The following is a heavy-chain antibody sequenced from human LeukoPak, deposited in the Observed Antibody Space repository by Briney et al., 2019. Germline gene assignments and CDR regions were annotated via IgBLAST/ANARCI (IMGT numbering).Heavy chain of an antibody. D-gene: IGHD3-10*01. CDR2: IYHSGST. Sequence: SETLSLTCAVSGYSISSGYYWGWIRQPPGNGLEWIGSIYHSGSTYYNPSLKSRVTISVDTSKNQFSLKLSSVTAADTAVYYCARDLGVYGSGTFDPWGQGTLVTVSS. V-gene: IGHV4-38-2*02. CDR3: ARDLGVYGSGTFDP. J-gene: IGHJ5*02. CDR1: GYSISSGYY.